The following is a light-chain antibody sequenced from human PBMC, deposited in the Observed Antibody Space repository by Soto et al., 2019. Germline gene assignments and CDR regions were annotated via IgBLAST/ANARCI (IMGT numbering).Light chain of an antibody. Sequence: QSALTQPASVSGSPGQSITISCTGTSSDVAAYNFVSWYQQHPGEVPKLMIYEVIKRPSGISDRFSGSKSGNTASLTISGLQAKDEADYYCSAYTHSNTVIFGGGTKLTVL. J-gene: IGLJ2*01. CDR1: SSDVAAYNF. V-gene: IGLV2-14*03. CDR3: SAYTHSNTVI. CDR2: EVI.